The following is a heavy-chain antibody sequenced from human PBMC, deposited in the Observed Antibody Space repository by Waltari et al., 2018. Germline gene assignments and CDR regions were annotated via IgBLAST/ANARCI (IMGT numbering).Heavy chain of an antibody. CDR2: ISGSGGRT. CDR3: AKGGDDYVWGSYRDFDY. CDR1: GFTFSSYA. J-gene: IGHJ4*02. D-gene: IGHD3-16*02. V-gene: IGHV3-23*01. Sequence: EVQRLESGEGLVQPGGSLRLSGAASGFTFSSYAMSWVRQTPGKGLEWVSAISGSGGRTYYEDSVKGRFTISRDNSTNTLYLQMNSVRAEDTAVYYCAKGGDDYVWGSYRDFDYWGQGTLVTVSS.